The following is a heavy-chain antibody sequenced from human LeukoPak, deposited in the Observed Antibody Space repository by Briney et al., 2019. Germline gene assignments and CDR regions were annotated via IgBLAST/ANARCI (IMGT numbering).Heavy chain of an antibody. CDR1: GVSISSYY. CDR3: ARVYGSSGWYGVWYFDY. Sequence: SETLSLTCTVSGVSISSYYWSWIRQPPGKGLEWIGSIYYSGSTYYNPSLKSRVTISVDTSKNQLSLKLSSVTAADTAVYYCARVYGSSGWYGVWYFDYWGQGTLVTVSS. CDR2: IYYSGST. V-gene: IGHV4-59*12. J-gene: IGHJ4*02. D-gene: IGHD6-19*01.